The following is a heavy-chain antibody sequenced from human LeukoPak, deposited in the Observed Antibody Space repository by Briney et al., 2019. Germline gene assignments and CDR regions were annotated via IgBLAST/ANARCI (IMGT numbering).Heavy chain of an antibody. J-gene: IGHJ4*02. CDR3: GRDRPSGYCDY. Sequence: SETLSLTCTVSSYSIRSDYYWGWIRQPTGKGLEWIASINHSGITYYNPSLKSRVTISVDMSKNQFSLKLTSVTAADTAVYYCGRDRPSGYCDYWGQGILVTVSS. CDR2: INHSGIT. D-gene: IGHD3-3*01. V-gene: IGHV4-38-2*02. CDR1: SYSIRSDYY.